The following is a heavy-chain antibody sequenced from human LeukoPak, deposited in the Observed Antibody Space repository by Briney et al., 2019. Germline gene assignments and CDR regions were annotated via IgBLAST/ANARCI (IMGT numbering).Heavy chain of an antibody. Sequence: GGSLRLSCAASGFTFNNYGMQWVRQAPGKGLEWVAVISYTGNTKYYVDSVKGRFTISRDNSKNTLYLQMNSLRAEDTAVYYCAKAGPSSGGVSFDYWGQGTLVTVSS. CDR2: ISYTGNTK. CDR3: AKAGPSSGGVSFDY. D-gene: IGHD3-10*01. V-gene: IGHV3-30*18. CDR1: GFTFNNYG. J-gene: IGHJ4*02.